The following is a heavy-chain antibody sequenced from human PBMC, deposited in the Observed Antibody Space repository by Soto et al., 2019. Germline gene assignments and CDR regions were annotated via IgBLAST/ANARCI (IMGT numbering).Heavy chain of an antibody. J-gene: IGHJ4*02. CDR2: INHSGST. V-gene: IGHV4-4*02. CDR1: VDSISINNW. Sequence: SETLNRNFTVSVDSISINNWWRRVRQTPGKGLEWIGEINHSGSTNYNPSLKSRVTISVDTSKNQFSLKLSSVTAADTAVYYCARGRNPTRAIVVVPAAIAYFDYWGQGTLVT. D-gene: IGHD2-2*01. CDR3: ARGRNPTRAIVVVPAAIAYFDY.